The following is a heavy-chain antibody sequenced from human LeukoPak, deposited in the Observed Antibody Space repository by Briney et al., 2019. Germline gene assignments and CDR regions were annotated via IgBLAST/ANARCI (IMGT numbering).Heavy chain of an antibody. CDR2: ISGTGSHT. J-gene: IGHJ4*02. CDR3: ARDLEDIVVVPAATFDY. CDR1: GFTLPSYA. D-gene: IGHD2-2*01. Sequence: GGSLRLSCAASGFTLPSYAMNWVRQAPGKGLEWVSAISGTGSHTYYADTVKGRFTISRDNSKNTLYLQMNSLRAEDTAVYYCARDLEDIVVVPAATFDYWGQGTLVTVSS. V-gene: IGHV3-23*01.